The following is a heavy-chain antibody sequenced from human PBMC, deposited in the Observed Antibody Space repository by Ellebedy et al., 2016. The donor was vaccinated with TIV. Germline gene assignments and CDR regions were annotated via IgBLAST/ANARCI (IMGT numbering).Heavy chain of an antibody. CDR2: IFYSGIT. D-gene: IGHD2-15*01. V-gene: IGHV4-59*08. CDR1: GGSISSYY. CDR3: ARHFNHTLIGYSNYYYYMDV. Sequence: MPSETLSLTCTVSGGSISSYYWSWIRQLPGKGLEWIAYIFYSGITMYNPSLKSRVTISVDTSKNQFSLRVNSVTAADSAVYYCARHFNHTLIGYSNYYYYMDVWGKGTTVTVSS. J-gene: IGHJ6*03.